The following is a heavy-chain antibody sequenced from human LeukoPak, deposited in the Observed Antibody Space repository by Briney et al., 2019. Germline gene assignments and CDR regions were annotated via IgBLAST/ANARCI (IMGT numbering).Heavy chain of an antibody. CDR3: ARLYCTNGVCFVRADAFDI. V-gene: IGHV3-21*01. Sequence: GGSLRLSCAASGFTFSSYSMNWVRQAPGKGLEWVSSISSSSSYIYYADSVKGRFTISRDNAKNSLYLQMNSLRAEDTAVYYCARLYCTNGVCFVRADAFDIWGQGTMVTVSS. D-gene: IGHD2-8*01. CDR1: GFTFSSYS. J-gene: IGHJ3*02. CDR2: ISSSSSYI.